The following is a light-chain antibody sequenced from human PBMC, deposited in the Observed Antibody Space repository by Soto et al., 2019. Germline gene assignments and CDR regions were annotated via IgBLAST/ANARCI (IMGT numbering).Light chain of an antibody. Sequence: EIVLTQSPLTLALSPGERATLSCRASQSVATYLAWYQQRPGQAPRLLIYDASHRATGIPARSSGSWSGTDFTLTISSLEPEDFAVYYCQHRTDWPPICTFGPGTKVEIK. CDR3: QHRTDWPPICT. CDR2: DAS. J-gene: IGKJ2*02. CDR1: QSVATY. V-gene: IGKV3-11*01.